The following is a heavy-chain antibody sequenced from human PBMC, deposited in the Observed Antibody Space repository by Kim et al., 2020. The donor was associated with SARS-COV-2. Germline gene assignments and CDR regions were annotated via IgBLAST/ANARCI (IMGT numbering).Heavy chain of an antibody. V-gene: IGHV1-3*01. D-gene: IGHD3-16*01. CDR1: GHIFTRDS. J-gene: IGHJ4*02. CDR3: PGGCYFYY. Sequence: ASVKVSCKTSGHIFTRDSIHWVRQAPGQGLEWMGGIDSGNGNTIYSQKFQGRVTFTTDTSASTAYMELSILRSEDSAVYYCPGGCYFYYWGQGTLVADS. CDR2: IDSGNGNT.